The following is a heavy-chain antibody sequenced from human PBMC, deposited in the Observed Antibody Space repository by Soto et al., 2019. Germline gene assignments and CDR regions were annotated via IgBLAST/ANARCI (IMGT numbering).Heavy chain of an antibody. CDR3: ARVNDSSGFRLLDY. J-gene: IGHJ4*02. CDR2: IYSGGST. CDR1: GFTVSSNY. Sequence: GGSLRLSCAASGFTVSSNYMSWVRQAPGKGLEWVSVIYSGGSTYYADSVKGRFTISRDNSKNTLYLQMNSLRAEDTAVYYCARVNDSSGFRLLDYWGQGTLVTVSS. D-gene: IGHD3-22*01. V-gene: IGHV3-66*01.